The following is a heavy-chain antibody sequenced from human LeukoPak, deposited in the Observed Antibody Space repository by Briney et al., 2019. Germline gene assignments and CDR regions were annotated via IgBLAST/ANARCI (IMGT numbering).Heavy chain of an antibody. D-gene: IGHD3-9*01. CDR2: ISGSGGST. Sequence: GGSLRLSCAASGFTFSSYAMSWVRQAPGKGLEWVSAISGSGGSTYYADSVKGRFTISRDNSKNTLYLQMDSLRAEDTAVYYCAKEGFYYDILTGYHLPYYYYMDVWGKGTTVTVSS. CDR1: GFTFSSYA. V-gene: IGHV3-23*01. J-gene: IGHJ6*03. CDR3: AKEGFYYDILTGYHLPYYYYMDV.